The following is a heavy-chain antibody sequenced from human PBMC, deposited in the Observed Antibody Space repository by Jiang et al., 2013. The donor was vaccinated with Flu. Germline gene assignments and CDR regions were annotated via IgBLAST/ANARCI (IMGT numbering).Heavy chain of an antibody. J-gene: IGHJ4*02. Sequence: RLSCEASGFTFSRYGMHWVRQAPGKGLEWVAFIRYDVNNKDYADSVKGRFTISRDNSKNTLYLQMNSLRAEDTAVYYCAKETQPYCSGGSCYHTHFDFWGQGTLVTVSS. V-gene: IGHV3-30*02. CDR1: GFTFSRYG. CDR2: IRYDVNNK. D-gene: IGHD2-15*01. CDR3: AKETQPYCSGGSCYHTHFDF.